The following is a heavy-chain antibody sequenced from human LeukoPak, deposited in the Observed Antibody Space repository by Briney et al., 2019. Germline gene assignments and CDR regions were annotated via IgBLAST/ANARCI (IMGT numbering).Heavy chain of an antibody. V-gene: IGHV1-2*02. J-gene: IGHJ4*02. CDR1: GYTFTGYY. Sequence: ASVKISCKASGYTFTGYYMHWVRQAPGQGLEWMGWINPNSGGTNYAQKFQGRVTMTRDTSISTAYMELSRLRSDDTAVYYCARDPLRYFDWLSNFDYWGQGTLVTVSS. CDR3: ARDPLRYFDWLSNFDY. CDR2: INPNSGGT. D-gene: IGHD3-9*01.